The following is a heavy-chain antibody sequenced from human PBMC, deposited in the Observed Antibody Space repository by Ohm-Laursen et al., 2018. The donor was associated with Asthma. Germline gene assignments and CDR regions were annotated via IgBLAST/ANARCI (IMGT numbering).Heavy chain of an antibody. J-gene: IGHJ4*02. CDR3: ARGSFYYESTGYYFFDH. Sequence: SQTLSLTCTVSGGSVTSGPYYWSWIRQPPGKGLEWIGEINHSGNTYSNPSLRSRVAISVDTSTNQFSLNLTSVTAADTAVYYCARGSFYYESTGYYFFDHWGQGALVTVSS. CDR2: INHSGNT. CDR1: GGSVTSGPYY. V-gene: IGHV4-31*03. D-gene: IGHD3-22*01.